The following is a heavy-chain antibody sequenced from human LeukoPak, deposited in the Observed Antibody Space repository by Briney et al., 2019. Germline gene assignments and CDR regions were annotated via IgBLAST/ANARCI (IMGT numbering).Heavy chain of an antibody. D-gene: IGHD5-12*01. CDR1: GFTFSTYG. V-gene: IGHV3-33*01. CDR2: IWYDGRNK. Sequence: PGRSLGLSCAASGFTFSTYGMHWVRQAPGKGLEWAALIWYDGRNKYYADSVKGRFTISRDNSKNTLYLQMNTLRAEDTAVYYCARGVQRGGYDLDYWGQGTLVTVSS. CDR3: ARGVQRGGYDLDY. J-gene: IGHJ4*02.